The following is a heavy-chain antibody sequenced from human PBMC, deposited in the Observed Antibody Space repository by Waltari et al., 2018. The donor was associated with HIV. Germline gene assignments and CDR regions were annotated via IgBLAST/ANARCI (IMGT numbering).Heavy chain of an antibody. Sequence: QVQLVQSGAEVKKPGSSVKVSCKASGGTFSSYAISWVRQAPGQGLEWLGGIIPCCVEENYERKFQGRVTITADESTSTAYMELSSLRSEDTAVYYGARAYYYESSGYYRGNYYGMDVWCQGTTVTVSS. CDR2: IIPCCVEE. CDR3: ARAYYYESSGYYRGNYYGMDV. J-gene: IGHJ6*02. V-gene: IGHV1-69*01. CDR1: GGTFSSYA. D-gene: IGHD3-22*01.